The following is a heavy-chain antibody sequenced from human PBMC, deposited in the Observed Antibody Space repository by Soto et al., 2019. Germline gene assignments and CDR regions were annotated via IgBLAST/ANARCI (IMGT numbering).Heavy chain of an antibody. J-gene: IGHJ4*02. V-gene: IGHV3-72*01. D-gene: IGHD2-2*01. CDR3: ASSLGYSCSGGSLHYYFDY. Sequence: EVQLVESGGGLVQPGGSLRLSCAASGFTFSDHDMDWVRQAPGKGLEWVGRTRNRANSYNTEYAASVKGRFTISRDDSKNSLYQQMNSLKTDDTAVYYCASSLGYSCSGGSLHYYFDYWGQGTLVTVSS. CDR1: GFTFSDHD. CDR2: TRNRANSYNT.